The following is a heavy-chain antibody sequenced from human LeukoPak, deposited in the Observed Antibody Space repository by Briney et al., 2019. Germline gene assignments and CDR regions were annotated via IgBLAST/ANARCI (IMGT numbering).Heavy chain of an antibody. Sequence: PGGSLRLSCAASGFTFSSYSMNWVRQAPGKGLEWVSSISSSSSYIYYADSVKGRFTISRDNSKNTLYLQMNSLRAEDTAVYYCARGNDFWSGYYKGFDYWGQGTLVTVSS. CDR3: ARGNDFWSGYYKGFDY. CDR1: GFTFSSYS. J-gene: IGHJ4*02. CDR2: ISSSSSYI. D-gene: IGHD3-3*01. V-gene: IGHV3-21*01.